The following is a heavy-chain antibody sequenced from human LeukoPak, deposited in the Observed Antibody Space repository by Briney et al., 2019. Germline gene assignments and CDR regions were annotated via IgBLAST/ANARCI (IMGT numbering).Heavy chain of an antibody. CDR1: GFTFSSYG. CDR2: TSGNGAKT. V-gene: IGHV3-23*01. D-gene: IGHD3-10*01. CDR3: AKDRRYSFDY. Sequence: PGGSLRLSCTASGFTFSSYGLSWVRQAPGQGLEWVSATSGNGAKTYYAASVKGRFTISRDNSKNTLYLQMTRLRVEDTAVYYCAKDRRYSFDYWGQGILVTVSS. J-gene: IGHJ4*02.